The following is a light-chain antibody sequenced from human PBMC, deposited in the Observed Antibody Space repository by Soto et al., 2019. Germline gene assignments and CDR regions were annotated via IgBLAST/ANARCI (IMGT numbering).Light chain of an antibody. CDR3: QQYGSSPRIT. Sequence: EIVLTQSPGTLSLSPGERATLSCRASQNIDSYLAGFQQKPGQAPRLLIFGASTRAPGIPDRFSGSGSGTDFPLTISRLEPEDFAVYFGQQYGSSPRITFGPGTKVDIK. CDR1: QNIDSY. CDR2: GAS. J-gene: IGKJ3*01. V-gene: IGKV3-20*01.